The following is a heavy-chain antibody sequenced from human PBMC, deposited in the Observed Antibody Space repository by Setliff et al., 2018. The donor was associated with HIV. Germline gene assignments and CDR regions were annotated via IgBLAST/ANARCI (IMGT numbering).Heavy chain of an antibody. CDR3: ARDATRGGDFDF. Sequence: PGGSLRLSCATSGFTFSNFWMPWVRQAPGKGLEWVANIKEHGSETFYVDSVKGRFTMSRDNAKNLVYLEMNSLKVEDTAVYYCARDATRGGDFDFWGQGTLVTVSS. CDR1: GFTFSNFW. CDR2: IKEHGSET. V-gene: IGHV3-7*01. J-gene: IGHJ4*02. D-gene: IGHD1-26*01.